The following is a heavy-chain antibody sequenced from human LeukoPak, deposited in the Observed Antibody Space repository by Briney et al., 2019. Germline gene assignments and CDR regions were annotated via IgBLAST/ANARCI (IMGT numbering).Heavy chain of an antibody. J-gene: IGHJ4*02. CDR3: SRVLANYYGSGSYFDY. CDR2: IYYSGST. CDR1: GGSISSSSYY. Sequence: SETLSLTCTVSGGSISSSSYYWDWIRQPPGKGLEWIGSIYYSGSTYYNPSLKSRVTISVDTSKNQFSLKLSSVTAADTAVYYCSRVLANYYGSGSYFDYWGQGTLVTVSS. V-gene: IGHV4-39*01. D-gene: IGHD3-10*01.